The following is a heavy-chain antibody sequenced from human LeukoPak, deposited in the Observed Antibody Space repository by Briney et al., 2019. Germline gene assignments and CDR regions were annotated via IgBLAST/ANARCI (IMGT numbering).Heavy chain of an antibody. CDR1: GFTFSSYG. V-gene: IGHV3-33*01. CDR2: IWYDGNNK. J-gene: IGHJ4*02. Sequence: GGSLRLSCAASGFTFSSYGMHWVRQAPGKELEWVTVIWYDGNNKYYADSVKGRFTISRDNSKNTLYLQMNSLRAEDTATYYCARGSGNYYNRLDYWGQGTLVTVSS. D-gene: IGHD3-10*01. CDR3: ARGSGNYYNRLDY.